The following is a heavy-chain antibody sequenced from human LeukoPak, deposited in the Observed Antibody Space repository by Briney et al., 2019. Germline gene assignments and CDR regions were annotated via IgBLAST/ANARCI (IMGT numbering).Heavy chain of an antibody. V-gene: IGHV3-30*19. J-gene: IGHJ4*02. CDR1: GFTFSSYG. Sequence: PGRSLRLSCAASGFTFSSYGMHWVRQAPGKGLEWVAVIWYDGSNKYYADSVKGRFTISRDNSKNTLYLQMNSLRAEDTAVYYCARDPSYDSSGYHYYFDYWGQGTLVTVSS. D-gene: IGHD3-22*01. CDR2: IWYDGSNK. CDR3: ARDPSYDSSGYHYYFDY.